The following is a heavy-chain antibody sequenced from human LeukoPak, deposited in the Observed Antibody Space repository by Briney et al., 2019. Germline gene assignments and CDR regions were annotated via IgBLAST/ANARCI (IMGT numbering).Heavy chain of an antibody. Sequence: GGSLRLSCAASGFTFSSYAMSWVRQAPGKGLEWVSAISGSGGSTYYADPVKGRFTISRDNSKNTLYLQMNSLRAEDTAVYYCAKTSADNYCYYGMDVWGQGTTVTVSS. CDR3: AKTSADNYCYYGMDV. J-gene: IGHJ6*02. CDR1: GFTFSSYA. D-gene: IGHD3-22*01. V-gene: IGHV3-23*01. CDR2: ISGSGGST.